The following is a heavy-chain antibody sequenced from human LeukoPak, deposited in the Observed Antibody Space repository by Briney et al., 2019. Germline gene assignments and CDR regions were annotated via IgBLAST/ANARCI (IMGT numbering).Heavy chain of an antibody. CDR3: ARGGGYDILTGFYDY. CDR2: INPNSGGT. Sequence: ASVKVSCKASGYTFTGYYMHWVRQAPGQGLEWMGWINPNSGGTNYAQKFQGRVTMTRDTSISTAYMELSRLRSDDTAVYYCARGGGYDILTGFYDYWGQGTLVTVSS. CDR1: GYTFTGYY. J-gene: IGHJ4*02. V-gene: IGHV1-2*02. D-gene: IGHD3-9*01.